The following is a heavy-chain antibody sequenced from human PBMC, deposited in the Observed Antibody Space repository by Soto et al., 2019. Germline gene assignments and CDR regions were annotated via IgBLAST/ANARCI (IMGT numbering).Heavy chain of an antibody. CDR3: ARYWGSSDPFDY. V-gene: IGHV3-21*01. D-gene: IGHD3-16*01. J-gene: IGHJ4*02. CDR1: GFTFSSYW. CDR2: INSGSSSI. Sequence: GGSLRLSCAASGFTFSSYWMHWVRQAPGKGLVWVSRINSGSSSIYYADSVKGRFTISRDNAKNSLYLQMNSLRAEDTAVYYCARYWGSSDPFDYWGQGTLVTVSS.